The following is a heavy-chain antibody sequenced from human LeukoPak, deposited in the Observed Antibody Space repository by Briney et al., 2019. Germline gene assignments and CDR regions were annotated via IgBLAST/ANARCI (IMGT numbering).Heavy chain of an antibody. V-gene: IGHV3-23*01. J-gene: IGHJ4*02. CDR2: ISGSGGST. D-gene: IGHD2-2*01. Sequence: PGGSLRLSCAASGFTFSSYAMSWVRQAPGKGLEWVSAISGSGGSTYYADSVKGRFTISRDNSKNTLYLQMNSLRAEDTAVYYCAKRLGGVVVPAAISDYWGQGTLVTVSS. CDR3: AKRLGGVVVPAAISDY. CDR1: GFTFSSYA.